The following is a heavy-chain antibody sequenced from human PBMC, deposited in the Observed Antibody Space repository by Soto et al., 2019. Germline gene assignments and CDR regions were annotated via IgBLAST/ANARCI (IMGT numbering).Heavy chain of an antibody. Sequence: GGSLRLSCAASGFTFSSYGMHWVRQAPGKGLEWVAVISYDGSNYYADSVKGRFTISRDNSKNTLYLQMNSLRAEDTAIYYCAKDYSGPSDYWGQGTLVTASS. D-gene: IGHD5-12*01. V-gene: IGHV3-30*18. CDR3: AKDYSGPSDY. CDR1: GFTFSSYG. J-gene: IGHJ4*02. CDR2: ISYDGSN.